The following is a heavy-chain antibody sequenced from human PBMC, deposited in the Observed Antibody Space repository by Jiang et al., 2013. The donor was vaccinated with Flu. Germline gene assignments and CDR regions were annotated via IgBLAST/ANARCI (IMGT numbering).Heavy chain of an antibody. Sequence: GAEVKKPGESLRISCKGSGYSFTSYWISWVRQMPGKGLEWMGRIDPSDSYTNYSPSFQGHVTISADKSISTAYLQWSSLKASDTAMYYCARLGGSGYCSSTSCYGHYYYYYGMDVWGQGTTVTVSS. J-gene: IGHJ6*02. CDR3: ARLGGSGYCSSTSCYGHYYYYYGMDV. CDR1: GYSFTSYW. CDR2: IDPSDSYT. D-gene: IGHD2-2*03. V-gene: IGHV5-10-1*01.